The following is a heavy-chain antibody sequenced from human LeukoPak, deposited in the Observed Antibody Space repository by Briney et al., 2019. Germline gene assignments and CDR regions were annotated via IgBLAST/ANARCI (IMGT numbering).Heavy chain of an antibody. CDR2: ISYDGSNK. D-gene: IGHD2-2*01. V-gene: IGHV3-30-3*01. Sequence: GGSLRLSCAASGFTFSSYAMHWVRQAPGKGLEWVAVISYDGSNKYYADSVKGRFTISRDNSKNTLYLQMNSLRAEDTAVYYCARDRVVVVPAAPASFGLGYWGQGTLVTVSS. CDR3: ARDRVVVVPAAPASFGLGY. J-gene: IGHJ4*02. CDR1: GFTFSSYA.